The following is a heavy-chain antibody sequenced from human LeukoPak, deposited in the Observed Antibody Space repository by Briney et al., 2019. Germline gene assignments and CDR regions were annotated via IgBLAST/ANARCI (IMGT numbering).Heavy chain of an antibody. Sequence: ASVKVSCTASGYTFSSYGISWVRQAPGQGLEWMGWISVYNGNTNYAQKVQGRVTMTTDTSTSTAYMDLRSLRSDDTAVYYCARVGGYYFAPDYWGQGTLVTVSS. CDR3: ARVGGYYFAPDY. J-gene: IGHJ4*02. CDR1: GYTFSSYG. CDR2: ISVYNGNT. V-gene: IGHV1-18*01. D-gene: IGHD2-15*01.